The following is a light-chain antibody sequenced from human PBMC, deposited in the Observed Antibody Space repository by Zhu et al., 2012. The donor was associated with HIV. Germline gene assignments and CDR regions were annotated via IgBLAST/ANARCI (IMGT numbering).Light chain of an antibody. CDR2: GAS. V-gene: IGKV1-27*01. J-gene: IGKJ4*01. CDR1: QGISYN. CDR3: QRYNSDPLI. Sequence: DIQMTQSPSSLSASVGDRVIITCRASQGISYNLAWYQQKPGKVPNLLIYGASTLQSGVPSRFSGSGTDFTLTISSLQPEDVATYYCQRYNSDPLIFGGGTKVEI.